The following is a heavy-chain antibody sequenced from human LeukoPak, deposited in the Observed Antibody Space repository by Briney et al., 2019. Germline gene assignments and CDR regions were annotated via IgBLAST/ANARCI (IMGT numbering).Heavy chain of an antibody. Sequence: GASVKVSCKASGYTFTSYGISWVRQAPGQGLEWMGWISAYNGNTKYSQKLQGRVTITRDTSASTAYMELSSLRSEDTAVYYCAKAIEYYYGMDVWGQGTTVTVSS. J-gene: IGHJ6*02. CDR2: ISAYNGNT. CDR1: GYTFTSYG. CDR3: AKAIEYYYGMDV. V-gene: IGHV1-18*01. D-gene: IGHD2-2*01.